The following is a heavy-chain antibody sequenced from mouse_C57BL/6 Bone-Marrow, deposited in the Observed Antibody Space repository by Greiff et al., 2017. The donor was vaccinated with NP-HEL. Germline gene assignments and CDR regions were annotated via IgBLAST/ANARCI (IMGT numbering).Heavy chain of an antibody. J-gene: IGHJ3*01. V-gene: IGHV7-3*01. CDR1: GFTFTDYY. CDR3: ARYEGAPAWFAY. Sequence: DVMLVESGGGLVQPGGSLSLSCAASGFTFTDYYMSWVRQPPGKALEWLGFIRNKANGYTTEYSASVKGRFTISRDNSQSILYLQMNALRAEDSATYYCARYEGAPAWFAYWGQGTLVTVSA. CDR2: IRNKANGYTT.